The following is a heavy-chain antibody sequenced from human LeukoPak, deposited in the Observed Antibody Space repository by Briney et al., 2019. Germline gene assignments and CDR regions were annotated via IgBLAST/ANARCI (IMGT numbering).Heavy chain of an antibody. D-gene: IGHD3-10*01. CDR3: ARDILLWFGELSTYLDY. V-gene: IGHV3-7*01. J-gene: IGHJ4*02. CDR1: GFTVSSNY. Sequence: PGGSLRLSCAASGFTVSSNYMSWVRQAPGKGLEWVANIKQDGSEKYYVDSVKGRFTISRDNAKNSLYLQMNSLRAEDTAVYYCARDILLWFGELSTYLDYWGQGTLVTVSS. CDR2: IKQDGSEK.